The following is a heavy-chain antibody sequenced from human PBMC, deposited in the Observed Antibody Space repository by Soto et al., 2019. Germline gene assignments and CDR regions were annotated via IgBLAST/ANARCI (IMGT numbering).Heavy chain of an antibody. V-gene: IGHV3-64D*06. CDR3: VKGIVVVVAATFDY. J-gene: IGHJ4*02. CDR1: GFTFSSYA. CDR2: ISSNGGST. Sequence: PGGSLRLSCSVSGFTFSSYAMRWVRQAPGKGLEYVSAISSNGGSTYYADSVKGRFTISRDNSKNTLYLQMSSLRAEDTALYYCVKGIVVVVAATFDYWGQGTLVTVSS. D-gene: IGHD2-15*01.